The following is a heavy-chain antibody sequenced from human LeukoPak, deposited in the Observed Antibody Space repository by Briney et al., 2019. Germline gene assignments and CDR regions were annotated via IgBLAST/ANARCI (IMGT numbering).Heavy chain of an antibody. D-gene: IGHD6-13*01. CDR3: ARDDSSSLDP. CDR2: ISWNSGSI. CDR1: GFTFDDYA. Sequence: PGRSLRLSCAASGFTFDDYAMHWVRQAPGKGLEWVSGISWNSGSIGYADSVKGRFTISRDNAKNSLYLQMNNLSADDTAVYYCARDDSSSLDPWGQGTLVTVSS. J-gene: IGHJ5*02. V-gene: IGHV3-9*01.